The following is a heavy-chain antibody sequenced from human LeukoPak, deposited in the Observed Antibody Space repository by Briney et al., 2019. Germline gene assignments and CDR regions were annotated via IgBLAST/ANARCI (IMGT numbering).Heavy chain of an antibody. J-gene: IGHJ4*02. D-gene: IGHD3-3*01. V-gene: IGHV4-34*01. Sequence: PSETLSLTCAVYGGSFSGYYWSWIRQPPGKGLEWIGEINHSGSTNYNPSLKSRVTISVDTSKNQFSLKLSSVTAADTAVYYCARGHEFWSGYRTSYYFDYWGQGTLVTVSS. CDR3: ARGHEFWSGYRTSYYFDY. CDR1: GGSFSGYY. CDR2: INHSGST.